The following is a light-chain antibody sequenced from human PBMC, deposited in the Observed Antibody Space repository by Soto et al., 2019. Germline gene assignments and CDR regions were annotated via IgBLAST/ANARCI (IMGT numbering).Light chain of an antibody. Sequence: EIVLTQSPGTLSLSPGARATLSCRASQSVNNNYLAWYQQKPGQSPRPLIYGASIRATAIPDRFSGSGSGTDFTLTISRLEPEDSAVYYCQQHSRSITFGGGTKVDI. V-gene: IGKV3-20*01. CDR2: GAS. CDR3: QQHSRSIT. J-gene: IGKJ4*01. CDR1: QSVNNNY.